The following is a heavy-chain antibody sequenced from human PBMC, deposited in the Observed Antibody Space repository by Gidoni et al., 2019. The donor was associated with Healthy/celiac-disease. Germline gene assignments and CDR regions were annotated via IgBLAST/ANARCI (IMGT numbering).Heavy chain of an antibody. CDR3: ARDRGYHSGSLSVDY. Sequence: QVQLVQSGAEVKKPGSSVKVSCTSSGGPFRSYAIRWVRQAPGQGLEWMGGIIPIFGTANYAQKFQGRVTITADESTSTAYMELSSLRSEDTAVYYCARDRGYHSGSLSVDYWGQGTLVTVSS. CDR2: IIPIFGTA. V-gene: IGHV1-69*01. D-gene: IGHD1-26*01. J-gene: IGHJ4*02. CDR1: GGPFRSYA.